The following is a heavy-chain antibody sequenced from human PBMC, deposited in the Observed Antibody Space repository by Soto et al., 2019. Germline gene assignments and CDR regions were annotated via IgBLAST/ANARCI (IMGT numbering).Heavy chain of an antibody. CDR1: GVTFSSYA. V-gene: IGHV3-30-3*01. J-gene: IGHJ4*02. D-gene: IGHD6-25*01. Sequence: QVQLVESGGVVVQPGRSLRLSCAASGVTFSSYAMHWVRKAPGTGLEWVAVISYDGSKKYYADSVKGRFTISRDNSKNTLDRQMNSLRGEDTAVYYCARDPAAEMYYFDYWGQGTLVTVSS. CDR3: ARDPAAEMYYFDY. CDR2: ISYDGSKK.